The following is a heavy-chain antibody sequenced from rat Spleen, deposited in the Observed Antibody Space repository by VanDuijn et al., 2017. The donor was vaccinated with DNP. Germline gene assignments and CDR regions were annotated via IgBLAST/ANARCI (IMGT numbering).Heavy chain of an antibody. CDR2: ISSGGKT. Sequence: QVQLKESGPGLVQPSETLSLTCTVSGFSLTTNGVSWVRQPPGQGLEWIAAISSGGKTYYNSALKSRLSISRDTSKSQVFLRMNSLQTEDTAIYFCTREREPNKNPYYFDCWGQGVRVTVSS. CDR3: TREREPNKNPYYFDC. CDR1: GFSLTTNG. J-gene: IGHJ2*01. D-gene: IGHD3-8*01. V-gene: IGHV2S12*01.